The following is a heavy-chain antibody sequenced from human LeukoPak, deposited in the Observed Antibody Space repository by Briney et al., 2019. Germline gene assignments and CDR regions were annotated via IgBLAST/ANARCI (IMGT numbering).Heavy chain of an antibody. CDR1: GYTFTSYA. CDR2: INTNTGNP. CDR3: ARSASYCSGGSCYSGWFDP. Sequence: GASVKVSCKASGYTFTSYAMNWVRQAPGQGLEWMGWINTNTGNPTYAQGFTGRFVFSLDTSVSTAYLQISSLKAEDTAVYYCARSASYCSGGSCYSGWFDPWGQGTLVTVPS. D-gene: IGHD2-15*01. V-gene: IGHV7-4-1*02. J-gene: IGHJ5*02.